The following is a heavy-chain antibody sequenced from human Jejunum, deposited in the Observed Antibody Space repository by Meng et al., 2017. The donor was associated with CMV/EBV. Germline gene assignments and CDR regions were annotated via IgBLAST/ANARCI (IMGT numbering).Heavy chain of an antibody. V-gene: IGHV3-53*01. J-gene: IGHJ4*02. CDR2: IYATGTT. Sequence: VQVVESGGGFIQPGGSLRLACSALGFTGNSNYLTWVRQAPGKGLEWVSLIYATGTTYYADSVKGRFTISRDNSKNTAYLQMSSLGVEDTAVYYCASGYIEGHHLGYWGQGTLVTVSS. D-gene: IGHD6-13*01. CDR1: GFTGNSNY. CDR3: ASGYIEGHHLGY.